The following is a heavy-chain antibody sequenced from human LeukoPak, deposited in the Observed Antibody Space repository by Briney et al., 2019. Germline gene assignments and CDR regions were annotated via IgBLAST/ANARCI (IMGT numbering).Heavy chain of an antibody. V-gene: IGHV3-30*04. CDR1: GFTFSNYA. J-gene: IGHJ4*02. D-gene: IGHD6-19*01. CDR3: ARERGSGWYYLDY. CDR2: ISYDGSNQ. Sequence: GGSLRLSCAASGFTFSNYAMHWARQAPGKGLEWVAVISYDGSNQEYADSVKGLFIISRDNSKATLYLQMNLLRTEDTALYYCARERGSGWYYLDYWGQGALVTVSS.